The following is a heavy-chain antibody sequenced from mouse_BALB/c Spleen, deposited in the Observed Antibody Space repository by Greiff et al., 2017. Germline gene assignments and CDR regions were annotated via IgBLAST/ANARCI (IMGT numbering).Heavy chain of an antibody. CDR2: IDPSDSYT. CDR3: ARSYDGYYMFAY. D-gene: IGHD2-3*01. CDR1: GYTFTSYW. J-gene: IGHJ3*01. Sequence: QVQLQQPGAELVKPGASVKLSCKASGYTFTSYWMHWVKQRPGQGLEWIGEIDPSDSYTNYNQKFKGKATLTVDKSSSTAYMQLSSLTSEDSAVYYCARSYDGYYMFAYWGQGTLVTVSA. V-gene: IGHV1-69*02.